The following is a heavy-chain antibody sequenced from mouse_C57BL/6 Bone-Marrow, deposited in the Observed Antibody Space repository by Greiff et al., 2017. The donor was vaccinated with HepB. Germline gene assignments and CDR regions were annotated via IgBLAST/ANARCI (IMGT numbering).Heavy chain of an antibody. CDR2: IYPGSGNT. V-gene: IGHV1-66*01. CDR1: GYSFTSYY. J-gene: IGHJ4*01. CDR3: ARWGRRAAMDY. D-gene: IGHD3-3*01. Sequence: QVQLQQSGPELVKPGASVKISCKASGYSFTSYYIHWVKQRPGQGLEWIGWIYPGSGNTKYNEKFKGKATLTADKSSSTAYMQLSSLTSEDSAVYYCARWGRRAAMDYWGQGTSVTVSS.